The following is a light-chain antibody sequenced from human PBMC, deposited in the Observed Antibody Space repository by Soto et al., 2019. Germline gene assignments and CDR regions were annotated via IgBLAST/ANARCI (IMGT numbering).Light chain of an antibody. Sequence: QSALTQPASVSGSPGQSITISCTGTSSDVGGYNYVSWYQQHPGKAPKLVIYDVSNRPSGVSNRFSGSKSGNTASLTISGLRAEDGADYYCSSFESSNPVIFGGGTKLTVL. J-gene: IGLJ2*01. V-gene: IGLV2-14*01. CDR2: DVS. CDR3: SSFESSNPVI. CDR1: SSDVGGYNY.